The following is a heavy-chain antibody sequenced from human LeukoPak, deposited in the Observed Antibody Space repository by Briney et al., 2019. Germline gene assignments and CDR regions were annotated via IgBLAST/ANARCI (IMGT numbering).Heavy chain of an antibody. CDR1: GFTFDDYG. Sequence: PGRSLRLSCAASGFTFDDYGIHWVRQAPGKGLEWVSGIDWNSGALGYADSVKGRFTISRDNAKNSLYLQMNSLRAEDTALYPCVKDRAANLYGSGAFEDRGQGTLVTVSS. J-gene: IGHJ4*02. CDR3: VKDRAANLYGSGAFED. D-gene: IGHD3-10*01. V-gene: IGHV3-9*01. CDR2: IDWNSGAL.